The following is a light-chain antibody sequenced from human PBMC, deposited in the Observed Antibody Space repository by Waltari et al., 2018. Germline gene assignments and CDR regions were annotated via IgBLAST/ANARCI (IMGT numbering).Light chain of an antibody. CDR1: QSISIY. CDR3: QQYGLSPRT. Sequence: EIVLTQSPGTLSLSPGERATLSCRASQSISIYLAWYQQKSGQAPRLLIYGASSRATCIPDRFSGSGSGTDFTLTINRLEPEDFAVYYCQQYGLSPRTFGKGTKVEIK. CDR2: GAS. V-gene: IGKV3-20*01. J-gene: IGKJ1*01.